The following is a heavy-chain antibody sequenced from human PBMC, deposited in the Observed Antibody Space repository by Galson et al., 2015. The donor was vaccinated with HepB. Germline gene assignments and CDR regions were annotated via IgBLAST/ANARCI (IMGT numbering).Heavy chain of an antibody. V-gene: IGHV1-8*01. J-gene: IGHJ5*02. Sequence: SVTVSCKASGYTFTSYDINWVRQATGQGLEWMGWMNPNSGNTGYAQKFQGRVTMTRNTSISTAYMGLSSLRSEDTAVYYCARGRRYSYRSPRWFDPWGQGTLVTVSS. CDR1: GYTFTSYD. CDR3: ARGRRYSYRSPRWFDP. CDR2: MNPNSGNT. D-gene: IGHD5-18*01.